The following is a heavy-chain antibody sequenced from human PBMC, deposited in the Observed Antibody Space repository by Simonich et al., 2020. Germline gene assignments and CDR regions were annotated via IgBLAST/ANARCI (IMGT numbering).Heavy chain of an antibody. CDR3: ARHAGFAFDI. J-gene: IGHJ3*02. V-gene: IGHV4-39*01. CDR1: GGSISSSSYY. D-gene: IGHD6-13*01. CDR2: IYYRWST. Sequence: QLQLQESGPGLVKPSETLSLTCTVSGGSISSSSYYWGWIRQPPGKGLGWIGSIYYRWSTSYNPSLKSRVTISVDTSKNQFSLKLSSVTAADTAVYYCARHAGFAFDIWGQGTMVTVSS.